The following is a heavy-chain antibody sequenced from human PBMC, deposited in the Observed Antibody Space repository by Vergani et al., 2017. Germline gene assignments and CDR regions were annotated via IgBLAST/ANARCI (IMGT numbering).Heavy chain of an antibody. D-gene: IGHD1-26*01. Sequence: QVQLVESGGGVVQPGRSLRLSCAASGFTFSSYAMHWVRQAPGKGLEWVAVISYDGSNKYYADSVKGRFTISRDNSKNTLYLQMNSLRAEDTAVYYCAKDPIWGGSYPLYYFDYWGQGTLVTVSS. CDR1: GFTFSSYA. J-gene: IGHJ4*02. CDR2: ISYDGSNK. V-gene: IGHV3-30*07. CDR3: AKDPIWGGSYPLYYFDY.